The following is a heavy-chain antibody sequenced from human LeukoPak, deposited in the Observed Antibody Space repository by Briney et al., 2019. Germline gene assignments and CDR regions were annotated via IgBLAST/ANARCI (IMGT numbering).Heavy chain of an antibody. CDR2: IYSGGST. Sequence: GRSLRLSWAASGFTVSTNYMGWVRQAPGEWLEWVSFIYSGGSTYYADPVKGRFTISRDFSQNTMYLQMNSLRAEDTAVYYCARDLGYSAYATVRGYAVDVWGQGTMVTVSS. V-gene: IGHV3-66*01. J-gene: IGHJ3*01. D-gene: IGHD5-12*01. CDR3: ARDLGYSAYATVRGYAVDV. CDR1: GFTVSTNY.